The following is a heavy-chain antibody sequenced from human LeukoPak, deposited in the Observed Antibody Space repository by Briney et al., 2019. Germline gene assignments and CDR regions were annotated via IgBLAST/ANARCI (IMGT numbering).Heavy chain of an antibody. CDR2: IYYSGST. Sequence: PSETLSLTCSVSGGSMSSHYWSWIRQPPEKGLEWIGYIYYSGSTNYNPSLKSRVTTSVDTSKNQFSLKLSSVTAADTAVYYCARQILGTTLYFDYWGQGTLVTVSS. CDR1: GGSMSSHY. J-gene: IGHJ4*02. D-gene: IGHD1-26*01. V-gene: IGHV4-59*08. CDR3: ARQILGTTLYFDY.